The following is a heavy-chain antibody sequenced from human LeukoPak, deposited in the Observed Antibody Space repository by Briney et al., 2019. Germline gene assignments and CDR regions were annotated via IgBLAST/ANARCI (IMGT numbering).Heavy chain of an antibody. V-gene: IGHV1-2*02. D-gene: IGHD4-17*01. Sequence: ASVKVSCKASGYTFTGYYMHWVRQAPGQGLEWMGWINPNSGGANYAQKFQGRVTMTRDTSISTAYMELSRLRSDDTAVYYCARVGPTTVTHFNWGQGTLVTVSS. CDR1: GYTFTGYY. CDR3: ARVGPTTVTHFN. CDR2: INPNSGGA. J-gene: IGHJ4*02.